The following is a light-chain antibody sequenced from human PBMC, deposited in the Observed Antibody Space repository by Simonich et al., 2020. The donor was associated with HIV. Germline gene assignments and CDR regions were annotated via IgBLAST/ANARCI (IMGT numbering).Light chain of an antibody. CDR1: QSLLHTNGKTY. V-gene: IGKV2-29*02. CDR2: EVS. Sequence: DIVMTQTPFSLSVTPGQPASISFKSSQSLLHTNGKTYFHWYLQKPGQSPQLLIYEVSSRVSGVPDRFSGSGSGTDFTLKISRVEAEDVGIYYCMQGIHLPLTFGGGTKVEI. J-gene: IGKJ4*01. CDR3: MQGIHLPLT.